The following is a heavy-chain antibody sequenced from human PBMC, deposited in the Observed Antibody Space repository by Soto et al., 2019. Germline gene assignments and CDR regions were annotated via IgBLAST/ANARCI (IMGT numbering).Heavy chain of an antibody. CDR2: IGTRGRTI. D-gene: IGHD4-4*01. V-gene: IGHV3-48*03. CDR3: ARDPAIYSGKFDYGLDV. J-gene: IGHJ6*02. Sequence: GGSLRLSCAASGFTFSNYEMNWVRQAPGKGLEWVSYIGTRGRTIYYADSVKGRFTISRDNAKNSLYLQMNSLRAEDTAVYYCARDPAIYSGKFDYGLDVWGQGTTVTVSS. CDR1: GFTFSNYE.